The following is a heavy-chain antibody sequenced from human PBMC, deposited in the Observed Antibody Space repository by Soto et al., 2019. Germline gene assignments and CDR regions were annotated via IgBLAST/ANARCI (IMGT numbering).Heavy chain of an antibody. Sequence: QVQLQESGPGLVKPSQTLSLTCTVSRGSLTDGGYFWSWIRQHPGKGLEWIGSVFYSGTTFYSPSLESRFSISIDTSKKQFSLSLSSVTAADTAVYYCARFRLGGVAYWGQGPLVTVSS. CDR2: VFYSGTT. V-gene: IGHV4-31*03. CDR3: ARFRLGGVAY. CDR1: RGSLTDGGYF. J-gene: IGHJ4*02. D-gene: IGHD3-16*01.